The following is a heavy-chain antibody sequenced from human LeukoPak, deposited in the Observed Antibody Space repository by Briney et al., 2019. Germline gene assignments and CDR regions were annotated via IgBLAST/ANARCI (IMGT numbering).Heavy chain of an antibody. D-gene: IGHD2-21*01. CDR3: ARGGNPLAYCGGDCLGAFDI. V-gene: IGHV3-21*01. CDR2: ISSSSSYI. J-gene: IGHJ3*02. Sequence: GGSLILSCAASGFAFSSYSMNWVRQAPGKGLEWVSSISSSSSYIYYADSVKGRFTISRDNAKNSLYLQMNSLRAEDTAVYYCARGGNPLAYCGGDCLGAFDIWGQGTMVTVSS. CDR1: GFAFSSYS.